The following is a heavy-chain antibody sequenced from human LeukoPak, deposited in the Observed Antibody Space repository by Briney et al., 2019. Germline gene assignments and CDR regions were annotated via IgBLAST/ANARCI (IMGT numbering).Heavy chain of an antibody. Sequence: GGSLRLSCAASGFTFSSYAMHWVRQAPGKGLEWVAVISYDGSNKYYADSVKGRFTISRDNSKNTLYLQMNSLRAEDTAVYYCARDRIVVVITTWFDPWGQGTLVTVSS. CDR3: ARDRIVVVITTWFDP. V-gene: IGHV3-30-3*01. D-gene: IGHD3-22*01. J-gene: IGHJ5*02. CDR1: GFTFSSYA. CDR2: ISYDGSNK.